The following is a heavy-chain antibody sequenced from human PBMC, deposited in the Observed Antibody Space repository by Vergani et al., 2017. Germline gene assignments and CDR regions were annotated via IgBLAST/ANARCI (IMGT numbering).Heavy chain of an antibody. V-gene: IGHV3-7*03. J-gene: IGHJ5*02. D-gene: IGHD2-15*01. CDR1: GFTFSNYW. Sequence: EVQLVESGGGLVQPGGSLRLSCAASGFTFSNYWMTWVRQAPGKGLEWVANIKQDGSEKYYVDSVKGRFTISRDNAKNSLYMQMNSLRAEDTAVYYCASRMDPHTWFDPWGQGTLVTVSS. CDR2: IKQDGSEK. CDR3: ASRMDPHTWFDP.